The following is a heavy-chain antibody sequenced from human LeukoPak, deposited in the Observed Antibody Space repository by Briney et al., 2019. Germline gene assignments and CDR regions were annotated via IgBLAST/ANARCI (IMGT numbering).Heavy chain of an antibody. D-gene: IGHD3-10*01. CDR1: GFTFSSYE. J-gene: IGHJ4*02. CDR3: ARDRSGSYSTFDY. CDR2: ISSSGSTI. Sequence: GGSLRLSCAASGFTFSSYEMNWVRQAPGKELEWVSYISSSGSTIYYADSVKGRFTISRDNAKNSLYLQMNSLRAEDTAVYYCARDRSGSYSTFDYWGQGTLVTVSS. V-gene: IGHV3-48*03.